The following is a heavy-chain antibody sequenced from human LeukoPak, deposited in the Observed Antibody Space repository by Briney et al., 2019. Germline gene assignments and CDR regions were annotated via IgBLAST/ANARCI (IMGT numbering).Heavy chain of an antibody. D-gene: IGHD3-22*01. J-gene: IGHJ6*03. CDR1: GFTFSSYS. V-gene: IGHV3-21*01. Sequence: GGSLRLSCAASGFTFSSYSMNWVRQAPGKGLEWVSSISSSSSYIYYADSVKGRFTISRDNAKNSLYLQMNSLRAEDTAVYYCARDLSGYYYDSSGYYRDYYYYMDVWGKGTTVTVSS. CDR2: ISSSSSYI. CDR3: ARDLSGYYYDSSGYYRDYYYYMDV.